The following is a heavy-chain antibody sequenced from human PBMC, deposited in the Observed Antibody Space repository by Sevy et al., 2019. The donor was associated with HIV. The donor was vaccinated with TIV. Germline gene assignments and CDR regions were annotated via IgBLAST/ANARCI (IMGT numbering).Heavy chain of an antibody. D-gene: IGHD3-22*01. CDR3: ATTKDYYDSSGDPFDY. CDR2: FDPEDGET. CDR1: GKTLSDLS. V-gene: IGHV1-24*01. J-gene: IGHJ4*02. Sequence: ASVKVSCKVSGKTLSDLSMHWVRQAPGKGLEWMGSFDPEDGETLYAQNFRARVTMTEDTSTDTAYMELGSLRSEDTAVYYCATTKDYYDSSGDPFDYWGQGSLVTVSS.